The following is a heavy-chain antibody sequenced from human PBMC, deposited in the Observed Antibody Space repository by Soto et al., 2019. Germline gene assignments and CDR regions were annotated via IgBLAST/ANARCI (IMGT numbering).Heavy chain of an antibody. V-gene: IGHV1-69*02. J-gene: IGHJ4*02. CDR3: ARSYGSGSRPFDY. Sequence: QVHLLQSGAEMKKPGSSVKVSCTAFGGTFTSYTFNWVRQAPGQRLEWMGRIIPILGMSSSAHNFQGRLTMIADKSPNTSYMVLSSLTSADTAIYYCARSYGSGSRPFDYWGQGPLVTVSS. CDR2: IIPILGMS. D-gene: IGHD3-10*01. CDR1: GGTFTSYT.